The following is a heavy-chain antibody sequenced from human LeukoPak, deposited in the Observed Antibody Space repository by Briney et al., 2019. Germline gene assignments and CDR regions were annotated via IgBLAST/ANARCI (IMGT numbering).Heavy chain of an antibody. D-gene: IGHD2-2*01. J-gene: IGHJ3*02. CDR3: ARTIVVVPAAIGLGAFDI. Sequence: PGGSLRLSCAASGFTFDDYGMSWVRQAPGKGLEGVSGINWNGGSTGYADSVKGRFTISRDHAKNSLYLQMNSLRAEDTALYYCARTIVVVPAAIGLGAFDIWGQGTMVTVSS. V-gene: IGHV3-20*04. CDR2: INWNGGST. CDR1: GFTFDDYG.